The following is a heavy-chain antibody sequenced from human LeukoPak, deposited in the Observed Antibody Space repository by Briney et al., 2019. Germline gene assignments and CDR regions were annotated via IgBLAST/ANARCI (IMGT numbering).Heavy chain of an antibody. D-gene: IGHD6-19*01. CDR2: MNPNSGNT. CDR3: ARESGWYRIDY. CDR1: GYSFTTYD. Sequence: ASVKVSCKASGYSFTTYDINWVRQATGQGLEWMGWMNPNSGNTGYAQKLQGRVTMTTDTSTSTAYMELRSLRSDDTAVYYCARESGWYRIDYWGQGTLVTVSS. V-gene: IGHV1-8*01. J-gene: IGHJ4*02.